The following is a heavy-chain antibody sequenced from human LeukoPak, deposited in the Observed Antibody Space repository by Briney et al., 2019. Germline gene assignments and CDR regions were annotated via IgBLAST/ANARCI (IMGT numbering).Heavy chain of an antibody. J-gene: IGHJ6*04. D-gene: IGHD3-10*02. CDR2: INWNGGNI. CDR3: AELGITMIGGV. CDR1: GFTFDDYG. Sequence: GGSLRLSCAASGFTFDDYGMSWVRQAPGKGLEWVSGINWNGGNIGYADSVKGRFTISRDNANNSLYLQMNSLRAEDTAVYYCAELGITMIGGVWGKGTTVTISP. V-gene: IGHV3-20*04.